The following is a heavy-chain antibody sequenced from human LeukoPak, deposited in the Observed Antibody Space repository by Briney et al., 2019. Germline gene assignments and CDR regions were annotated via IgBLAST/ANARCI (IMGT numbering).Heavy chain of an antibody. Sequence: ASVKVSCKASGGTFSSYAISWVRQAPGQGLEWMGGIIPIFGTANCAQKFQGRVTITADESTSTAYMELSSLRSEDTAVYYCARGLAPGVLRYFDWSLFDYWGQGTLVTVSS. V-gene: IGHV1-69*13. J-gene: IGHJ4*02. CDR2: IIPIFGTA. CDR1: GGTFSSYA. CDR3: ARGLAPGVLRYFDWSLFDY. D-gene: IGHD3-9*01.